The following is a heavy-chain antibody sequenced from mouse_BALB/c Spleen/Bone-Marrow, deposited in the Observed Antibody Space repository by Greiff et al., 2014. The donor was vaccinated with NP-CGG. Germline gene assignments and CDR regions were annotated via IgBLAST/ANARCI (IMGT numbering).Heavy chain of an antibody. CDR2: IDPAYGNT. CDR3: AYGSSYDYFDY. Sequence: DVQLQESGAELVKPGASVKLSCTASGFNVKDTYMHWVKQRPEQSLEWIGRIDPAYGNTKYDPKFQGKATITADTSSNTAYLQLSSLTSEDTAVYYCAYGSSYDYFDYWGQGTTLTVSS. V-gene: IGHV14-3*02. CDR1: GFNVKDTY. D-gene: IGHD1-1*01. J-gene: IGHJ2*01.